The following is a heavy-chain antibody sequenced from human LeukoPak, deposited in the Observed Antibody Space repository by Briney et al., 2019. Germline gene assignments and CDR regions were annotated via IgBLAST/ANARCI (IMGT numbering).Heavy chain of an antibody. V-gene: IGHV3-30*02. Sequence: RPGGSLRLSCEASGFTFSSYGMHWVRQAPGKRLEWVAFIQYDRSDKYYADSVKGRFTISRDNSKNTLYLQMNSLRTEDTAVYYCAKRGEGVSNAWYMNNWFDPWGQGTLVTVSS. D-gene: IGHD6-13*01. CDR3: AKRGEGVSNAWYMNNWFDP. J-gene: IGHJ5*02. CDR1: GFTFSSYG. CDR2: IQYDRSDK.